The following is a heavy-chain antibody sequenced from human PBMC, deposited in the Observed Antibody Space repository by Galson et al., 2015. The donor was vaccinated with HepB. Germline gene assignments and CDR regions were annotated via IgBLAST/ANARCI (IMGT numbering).Heavy chain of an antibody. D-gene: IGHD2/OR15-2a*01. CDR3: AKHRGSQYSYYYVDV. Sequence: SLRLSCATSGFSFGTYGMSWARQSPGKESEWVSYGGSGGSRYYADSVKGRFTISRDNSKNTLYLQMHSLRAEDTAIYYCAKHRGSQYSYYYVDVWGKGTTVTVPS. V-gene: IGHV3-23*01. J-gene: IGHJ6*03. CDR2: GGSGGSR. CDR1: GFSFGTYG.